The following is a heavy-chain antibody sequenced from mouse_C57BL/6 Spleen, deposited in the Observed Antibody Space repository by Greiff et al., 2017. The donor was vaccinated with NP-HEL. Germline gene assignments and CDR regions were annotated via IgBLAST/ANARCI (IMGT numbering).Heavy chain of an antibody. CDR2: IYPRDGST. Sequence: VKLMESDAELVKPGASVKISCKVSGYTFTDHTIHWMKQRPEQGLEWIGYIYPRDGSTKYNEKFKGKATLTADKSSSTAYMQLNSLTSEDSAVYYCARSFYYGSSSYAMDYWGQGTSVTVSS. CDR3: ARSFYYGSSSYAMDY. V-gene: IGHV1-78*01. J-gene: IGHJ4*01. D-gene: IGHD1-1*01. CDR1: GYTFTDHT.